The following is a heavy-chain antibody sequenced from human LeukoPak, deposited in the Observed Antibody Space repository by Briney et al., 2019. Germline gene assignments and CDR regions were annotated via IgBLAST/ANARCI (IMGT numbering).Heavy chain of an antibody. CDR1: GYSFNAYY. D-gene: IGHD6-6*01. CDR3: ARTAARRFDY. J-gene: IGHJ4*02. CDR2: INPNSGDT. V-gene: IGHV1-2*06. Sequence: GASVKVSCKASGYSFNAYYIHWVRQAPGQGLEWMGRINPNSGDTHFAQKFQGRVTMTRDTSTSTVYMELSSLRSDDTAVYYCARTAARRFDYWGQGTLVTVSS.